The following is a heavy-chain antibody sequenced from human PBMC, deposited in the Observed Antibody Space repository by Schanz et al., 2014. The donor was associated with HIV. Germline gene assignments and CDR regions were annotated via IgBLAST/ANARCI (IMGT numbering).Heavy chain of an antibody. J-gene: IGHJ4*02. D-gene: IGHD2-15*01. CDR3: ARGRSGYCSGGSCPYGRYYFDY. Sequence: QVHLVQSGAEVKKPGASVKVSCKASGYTFTSYDINWVRQATGQGLEWMGWMNPNSGNTGFAQKFQGRVTMTRNTSINTAYMEVSGLKSEDTAVYYCARGRSGYCSGGSCPYGRYYFDYWGQGTLVTVSS. V-gene: IGHV1-8*01. CDR2: MNPNSGNT. CDR1: GYTFTSYD.